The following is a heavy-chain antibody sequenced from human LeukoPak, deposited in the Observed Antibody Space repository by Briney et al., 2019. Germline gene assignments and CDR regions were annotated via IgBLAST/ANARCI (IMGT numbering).Heavy chain of an antibody. J-gene: IGHJ3*02. CDR3: ARGSGYDAFDI. CDR1: GFTFSSYS. Sequence: GGSLRLSCAASGFTFSSYSMNWVRQAPGKGLEWVSYISSSSSTICYADSVKGRFTISRDNAKNSLYLQMNSLRAEDTAVYYCARGSGYDAFDIWGQGSMVTVSS. CDR2: ISSSSSTI. D-gene: IGHD5-12*01. V-gene: IGHV3-48*04.